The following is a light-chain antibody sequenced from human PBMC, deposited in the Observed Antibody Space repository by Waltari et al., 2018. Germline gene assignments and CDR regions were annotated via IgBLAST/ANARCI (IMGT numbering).Light chain of an antibody. CDR3: ATWDDSLNAWI. J-gene: IGLJ2*01. Sequence: QSLLTQPPSISGAPGQRVTISCPGGSSNLGSNSVSWYGQVPGTAPKLPMYRSDQRPSGVSDRFSGSKSGTSASLAIIGLLSADEADYICATWDDSLNAWIFGGGTRVTVL. CDR2: RSD. CDR1: SSNLGSNS. V-gene: IGLV1-44*01.